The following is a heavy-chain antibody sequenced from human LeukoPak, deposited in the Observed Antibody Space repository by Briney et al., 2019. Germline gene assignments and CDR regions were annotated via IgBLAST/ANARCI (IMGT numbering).Heavy chain of an antibody. V-gene: IGHV3-30*18. CDR1: GFTFSSYG. Sequence: GRSLRLSCAASGFTFSSYGMHWVRQAPGKGLEWVTVISYDGSNKEYADSVKGRFTISRDNSKTTLSLQMNSLRPDDTGVYYCAKPAQSGSYMYHFDSWGQGTLVTVSS. D-gene: IGHD1-26*01. CDR2: ISYDGSNK. J-gene: IGHJ4*02. CDR3: AKPAQSGSYMYHFDS.